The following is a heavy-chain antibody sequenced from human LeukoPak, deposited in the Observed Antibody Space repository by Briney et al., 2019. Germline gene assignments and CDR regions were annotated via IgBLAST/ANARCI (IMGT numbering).Heavy chain of an antibody. CDR2: ISYDGSNK. J-gene: IGHJ3*02. Sequence: PGGSLRLSCTASGFTFSSYAMHWVRQAPGKGLEWVAVISYDGSNKYYADSVKGRFTISRDNSKNTLYLQMNSLRAEDTAVYYCARDEAGHSPAFDIWGQGTMVTVSS. CDR3: ARDEAGHSPAFDI. V-gene: IGHV3-30-3*01. CDR1: GFTFSSYA.